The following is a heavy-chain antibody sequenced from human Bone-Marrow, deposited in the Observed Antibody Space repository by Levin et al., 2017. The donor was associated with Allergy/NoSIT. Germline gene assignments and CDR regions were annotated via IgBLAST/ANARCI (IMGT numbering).Heavy chain of an antibody. V-gene: IGHV3-48*02. D-gene: IGHD2/OR15-2a*01. Sequence: PGGSLRLSCAASGFTFSDYSMDWVRQAPGKGLEWLSYISSSSSTIYYPDSVKGRFTISRDNAKNSLYLHMNSLRDEDTAVYYCARVGLRSLDYWGQGTLVTVSS. CDR1: GFTFSDYS. J-gene: IGHJ4*02. CDR2: ISSSSSTI. CDR3: ARVGLRSLDY.